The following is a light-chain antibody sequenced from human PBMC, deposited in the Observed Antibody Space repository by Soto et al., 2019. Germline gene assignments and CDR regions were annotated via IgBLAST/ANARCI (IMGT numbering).Light chain of an antibody. CDR1: SSDVGNYNL. J-gene: IGLJ1*01. CDR2: EVN. V-gene: IGLV2-23*02. CDR3: CSYAGTVAYV. Sequence: QSVLTQPASVSGSPGQSITISCAGSSSDVGNYNLVSWYQQHPGKAPKLMISEVNKRPSGVSNRFSGSKSGNTASLTISGLKAEDEADYYCCSYAGTVAYVFGTGTKVTAL.